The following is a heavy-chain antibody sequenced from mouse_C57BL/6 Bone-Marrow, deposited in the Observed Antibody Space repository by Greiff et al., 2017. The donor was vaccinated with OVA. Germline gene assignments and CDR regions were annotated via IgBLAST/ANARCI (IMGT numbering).Heavy chain of an antibody. CDR1: GYTFTSYT. D-gene: IGHD2-1*01. J-gene: IGHJ3*01. V-gene: IGHV1-4*01. Sequence: QVQLQQSGAELARPGASVKMSCKASGYTFTSYTMHWVKQRPGQGLEWIGFINPSSGSTNYNQKFKDKATLTADKSSSAASMQLSSLTSEDSAVYGCAREDGNWLAYWGRGTLVTVSA. CDR3: AREDGNWLAY. CDR2: INPSSGST.